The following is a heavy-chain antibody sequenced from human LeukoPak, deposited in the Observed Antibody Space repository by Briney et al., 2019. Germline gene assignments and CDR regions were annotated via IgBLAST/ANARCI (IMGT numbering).Heavy chain of an antibody. CDR1: GYTFTSYG. CDR3: ARGLENRIAAAGVGLFDP. Sequence: ASVKVSCKASGYTFTSYGISWVRQAPGQGLEWMGWISAYNGNTNYAQKLQGRVTMTTDTSTSTAYMELRSLRSDDTAVYYCARGLENRIAAAGVGLFDPWGQGTLVTVSS. CDR2: ISAYNGNT. D-gene: IGHD6-13*01. V-gene: IGHV1-18*01. J-gene: IGHJ5*02.